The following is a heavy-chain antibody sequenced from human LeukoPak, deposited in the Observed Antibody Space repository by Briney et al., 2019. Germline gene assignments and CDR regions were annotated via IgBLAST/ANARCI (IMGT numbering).Heavy chain of an antibody. CDR2: ISGTGTTI. V-gene: IGHV3-11*04. Sequence: GGSLRLSCAASGLTFSDYYMTWIRQAPGKGLEWVSSISGTGTTIYSADSVRGRFTVSRDNARNSLFLHMNSLRAEDTAVYYCAVQITMIVVVPYSDYWGQGTLVTVSS. CDR1: GLTFSDYY. D-gene: IGHD3-22*01. J-gene: IGHJ4*02. CDR3: AVQITMIVVVPYSDY.